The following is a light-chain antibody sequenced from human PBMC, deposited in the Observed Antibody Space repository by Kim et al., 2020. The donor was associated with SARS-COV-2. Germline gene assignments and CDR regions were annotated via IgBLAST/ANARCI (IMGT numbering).Light chain of an antibody. Sequence: QSALTQPPSVSGSPGQSVTISCTGTSSDVGSYNLVSWYQQPPGTAPKLMIYEVSNRPSGVPDRFSGSKSGNTASLTISGLQAEDEADYYCSSYTSSRVFGGGTQLTVL. CDR3: SSYTSSRV. J-gene: IGLJ3*02. CDR2: EVS. CDR1: SSDVGSYNL. V-gene: IGLV2-18*02.